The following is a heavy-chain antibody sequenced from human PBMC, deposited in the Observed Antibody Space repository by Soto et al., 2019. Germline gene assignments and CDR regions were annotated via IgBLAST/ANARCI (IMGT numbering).Heavy chain of an antibody. D-gene: IGHD2-8*01. CDR3: VKAVYLLDFDY. Sequence: GGSLRLSCAASGFTFSSYAMTWVRQAPGKGLEWVSTISGTGTTTYYADSVKGRFTISRDNSKNTLYLQMNSLRTEDTAVYYWVKAVYLLDFDYLGQGTLVTVSS. V-gene: IGHV3-23*01. J-gene: IGHJ4*02. CDR1: GFTFSSYA. CDR2: ISGTGTTT.